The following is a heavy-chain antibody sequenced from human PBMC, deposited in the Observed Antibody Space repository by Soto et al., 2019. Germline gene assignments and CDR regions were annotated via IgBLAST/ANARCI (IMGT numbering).Heavy chain of an antibody. CDR2: VNHGGTS. J-gene: IGHJ6*02. Sequence: TLSDTCVVQDASSRGEYCVWIRQRPEKRKERIREVNHGGTSNYNPSLKSRAIISVDTSKNQFSLKLTSVTAEDTALYFFSFLSCLRYGHALHGLDAWGQ. CDR1: DASSRGEY. V-gene: IGHV4-34*01. CDR3: SFLSCLRYGHALHGLDA. D-gene: IGHD4-17*01.